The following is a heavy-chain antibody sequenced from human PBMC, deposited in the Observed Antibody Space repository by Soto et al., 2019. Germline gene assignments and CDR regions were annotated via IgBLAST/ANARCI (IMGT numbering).Heavy chain of an antibody. Sequence: QVQLVQSGAEVKKPGASVKVSCKASGYTFSSYGISWVRQAPGQGLEWMGWISANNGNTNYAQKVQGRVTMTTDTSTSPAYRELRSLRSDDTAMYYCARGGPGAPFDYWGQGTPVTVSS. CDR1: GYTFSSYG. V-gene: IGHV1-18*01. J-gene: IGHJ4*02. CDR3: ARGGPGAPFDY. CDR2: ISANNGNT. D-gene: IGHD1-26*01.